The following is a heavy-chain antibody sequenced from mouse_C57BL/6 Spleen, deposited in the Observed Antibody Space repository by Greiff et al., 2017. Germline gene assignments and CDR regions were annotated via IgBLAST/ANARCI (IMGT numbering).Heavy chain of an antibody. V-gene: IGHV1-82*01. D-gene: IGHD1-1*01. CDR1: GYAFSSSW. CDR2: IYPGDGDT. CDR3: ARRAVVATRNAMDY. Sequence: QVQLKQSGPELVKPGASVTISCKASGYAFSSSWMNWVKQRPGKGLEWIGRIYPGDGDTNYNGQFKGKATLTADKSSSTAYMQLSSLTSEDAAVYFCARRAVVATRNAMDYWGQGTSVTVSS. J-gene: IGHJ4*01.